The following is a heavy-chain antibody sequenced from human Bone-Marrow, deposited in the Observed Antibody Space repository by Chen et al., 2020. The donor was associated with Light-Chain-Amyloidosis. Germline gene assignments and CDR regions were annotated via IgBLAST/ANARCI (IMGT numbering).Heavy chain of an antibody. J-gene: IGHJ4*02. CDR3: ARGSGGNFYMVDY. Sequence: QVQLVQSGAEVRKPGASVKVSCKASGYTFSNHYIHWVRQAPGQGFEWMGLINPNAGSTSYPQKFQDRLTMTRDTSTTTVSMSLSSLRSEDTAVYYCARGSGGNFYMVDYWGQGTLVSVSS. D-gene: IGHD2-15*01. CDR1: GYTFSNHY. V-gene: IGHV1-46*01. CDR2: INPNAGST.